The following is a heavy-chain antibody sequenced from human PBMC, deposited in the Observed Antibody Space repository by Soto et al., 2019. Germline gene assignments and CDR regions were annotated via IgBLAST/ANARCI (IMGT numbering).Heavy chain of an antibody. J-gene: IGHJ6*02. CDR3: ARDASVTMIVVVPYYYSYGMDV. Sequence: ASVKISCKASGYTFTSYGISWVRQAPGQGLEWMGWISAYNGNTNYAQKLQGRVTMTTDTSTSTAYMELRSLRSDDTAVYYCARDASVTMIVVVPYYYSYGMDVWGQGTKVTVS. CDR2: ISAYNGNT. V-gene: IGHV1-18*01. CDR1: GYTFTSYG. D-gene: IGHD3-22*01.